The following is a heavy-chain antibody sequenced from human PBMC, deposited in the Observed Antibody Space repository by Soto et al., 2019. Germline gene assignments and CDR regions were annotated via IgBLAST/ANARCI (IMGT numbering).Heavy chain of an antibody. J-gene: IGHJ5*02. V-gene: IGHV4-34*01. CDR1: GGSFSGYY. CDR3: ARVPTP. D-gene: IGHD2-2*01. Sequence: SETLSLTCAVYGGSFSGYYWSWIRQPPGKGLEWIGEINHGGGTNYNPSLKSRVTISVDRSKNQFSLELSSVTAADTAVYYCARVPTPWGQGTLVTVSS. CDR2: INHGGGT.